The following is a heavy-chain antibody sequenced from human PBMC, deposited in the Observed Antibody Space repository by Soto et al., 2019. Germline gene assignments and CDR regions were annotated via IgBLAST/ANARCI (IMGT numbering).Heavy chain of an antibody. D-gene: IGHD3-22*01. CDR2: ISGSGGST. Sequence: PGGSLRLSCAASGFTFSSYAMSWVRQAPGKGLEWVSAISGSGGSTYYADSVKGRFTISRDNSKNTLYLQMNSLRAEDTAVYYCAKDSITMIVVVIKGGGDAFDIWGQWTMVTVSS. CDR1: GFTFSSYA. V-gene: IGHV3-23*01. J-gene: IGHJ3*02. CDR3: AKDSITMIVVVIKGGGDAFDI.